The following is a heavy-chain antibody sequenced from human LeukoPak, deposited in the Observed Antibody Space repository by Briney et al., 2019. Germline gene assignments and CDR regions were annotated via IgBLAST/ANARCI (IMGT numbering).Heavy chain of an antibody. D-gene: IGHD6-19*01. V-gene: IGHV4-34*01. CDR1: GGSISSGGYY. CDR3: ARIQGRWLANFDY. J-gene: IGHJ4*02. Sequence: SGTLSLTCAVSGGSISSGGYYWSWIRQPPGKGLEWIGEINHSGSTNYNPSLKSRVTISVDTSKNQFSLKLSSVTAADTAVYYCARIQGRWLANFDYWGQGTLVTVSS. CDR2: INHSGST.